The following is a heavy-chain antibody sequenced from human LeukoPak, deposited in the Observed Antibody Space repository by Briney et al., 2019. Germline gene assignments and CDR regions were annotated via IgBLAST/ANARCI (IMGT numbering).Heavy chain of an antibody. Sequence: PSGTLSLTCTVSGGSISSSSYYWGWIRQPPGKGLEWIGSIYYSGSTYYNPSLKSRVTMSVDTSKNQFSLKLSSVTAADTAVYYCARRRMAAAVYFDYWGQGTLVTVSS. CDR3: ARRRMAAAVYFDY. V-gene: IGHV4-39*01. CDR2: IYYSGST. CDR1: GGSISSSSYY. D-gene: IGHD6-13*01. J-gene: IGHJ4*02.